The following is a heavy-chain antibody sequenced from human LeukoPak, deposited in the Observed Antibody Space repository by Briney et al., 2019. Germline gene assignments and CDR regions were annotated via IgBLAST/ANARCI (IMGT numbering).Heavy chain of an antibody. CDR2: ISGSGGST. CDR3: AKALWGDSSEGYAFDI. V-gene: IGHV3-23*01. D-gene: IGHD3-22*01. CDR1: GFTFSSYA. J-gene: IGHJ3*02. Sequence: GGSLRLFCAACGFTFSSYAMICVRHAPGEGLEGVSDISGSGGSTYYADSVKGRFTISRDNSKNTLYLQMNSLRAEDTAVYYCAKALWGDSSEGYAFDIWGQGTMVTVSS.